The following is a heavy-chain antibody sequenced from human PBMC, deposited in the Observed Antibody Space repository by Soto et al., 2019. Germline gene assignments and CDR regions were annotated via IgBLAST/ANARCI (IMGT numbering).Heavy chain of an antibody. Sequence: ASVKGYCKASGYTYTISGSSWVRKAPGQGLEWMGWISAYNGNTNYAQKLQGRVTLTTDTSTSTAYTELRSLRTHDTAVDDCARDGLRYCGYWGQGTLVTVSS. D-gene: IGHD3-9*01. V-gene: IGHV1-18*01. CDR2: ISAYNGNT. CDR3: ARDGLRYCGY. J-gene: IGHJ4*02. CDR1: GYTYTISG.